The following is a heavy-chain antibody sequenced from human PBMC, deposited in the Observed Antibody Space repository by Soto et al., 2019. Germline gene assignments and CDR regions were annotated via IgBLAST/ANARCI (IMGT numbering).Heavy chain of an antibody. J-gene: IGHJ6*02. CDR2: IIPIFGTA. CDR3: ARDGGGYSGYAFSHHYGMDV. D-gene: IGHD5-12*01. CDR1: GGIFSSYA. V-gene: IGHV1-69*12. Sequence: QVQLVQSGAEVKKPGSSVKVSCKASGGIFSSYAISWVRQAPGQGLEWMGGIIPIFGTANYAQKFQGRVTITADESTSTADMELSSLRSEDTAVYYCARDGGGYSGYAFSHHYGMDVWGQGTTVTVSS.